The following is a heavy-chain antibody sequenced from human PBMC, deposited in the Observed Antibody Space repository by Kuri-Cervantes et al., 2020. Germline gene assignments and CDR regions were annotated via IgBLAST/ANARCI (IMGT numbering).Heavy chain of an antibody. CDR1: GGSISSYY. V-gene: IGHV4-59*12. CDR3: ARGDSSWLGYYYYYMDV. J-gene: IGHJ6*03. CDR2: IYYSGST. D-gene: IGHD6-13*01. Sequence: SETLSLTCTVSGGSISSYYWSWIRQPAGKGLEWIGYIYYSGSTNYNPSLKSRVTISVDTSKNQFSLKLSSVTAADTAVYYCARGDSSWLGYYYYYMDVWGKGTTVTVSS.